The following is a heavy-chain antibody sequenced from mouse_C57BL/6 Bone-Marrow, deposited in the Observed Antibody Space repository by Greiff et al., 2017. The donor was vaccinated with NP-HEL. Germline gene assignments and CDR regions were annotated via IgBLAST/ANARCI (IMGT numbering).Heavy chain of an antibody. CDR1: GFTFSDYG. CDR2: ISSGSSTI. V-gene: IGHV5-17*01. CDR3: ARGVGYCDMDY. J-gene: IGHJ4*01. Sequence: EVKLVEPGGGLVKPGGSLKLSCAASGFTFSDYGMHWVRQAPDQGLEWVAYISSGSSTIYYADTVKGRFTISRDNAKNTLFMQMTSLRSEDTDVYYCARGVGYCDMDYWGQGTSVTVSS.